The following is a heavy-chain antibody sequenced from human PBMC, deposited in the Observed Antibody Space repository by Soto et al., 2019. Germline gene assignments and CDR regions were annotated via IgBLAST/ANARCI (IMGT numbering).Heavy chain of an antibody. CDR2: INHSGST. J-gene: IGHJ4*02. Sequence: SEPRSLTCSVYGGSFMVYYWSWIRQPPGKGLEWIGEINHSGSTNYNPSLKSRVTISVDTSKNQFSLKLSSVTAADTAVYYCARVRSSSSVGYFDYWGQGPLVTVSS. D-gene: IGHD6-6*01. V-gene: IGHV4-34*01. CDR3: ARVRSSSSVGYFDY. CDR1: GGSFMVYY.